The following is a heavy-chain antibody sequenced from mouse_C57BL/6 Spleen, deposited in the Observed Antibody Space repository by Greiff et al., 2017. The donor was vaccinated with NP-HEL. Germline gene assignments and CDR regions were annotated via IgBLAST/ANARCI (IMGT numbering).Heavy chain of an antibody. J-gene: IGHJ2*01. D-gene: IGHD1-1*01. V-gene: IGHV1-53*01. CDR3: AREPITTDDY. Sequence: PGQGLEWIGNINPSNGGTNYNEKFKSKATLTVDKSSSTAYMQLSSLTSEDSAVYYCAREPITTDDYWGQGTTLTVSS. CDR2: INPSNGGT.